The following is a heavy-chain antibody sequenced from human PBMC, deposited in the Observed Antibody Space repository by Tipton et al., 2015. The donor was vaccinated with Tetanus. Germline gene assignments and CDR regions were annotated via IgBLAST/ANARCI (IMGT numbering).Heavy chain of an antibody. J-gene: IGHJ4*02. CDR2: MNPKTGPA. Sequence: QLVQSGAEVKEPGASVKVSCKASGYNFVNFGISWVRQAPGQGLEWLGYMNPKTGPAGYAQKFQGRVTMTSDISSSTAYMELRNLRSDDTAVYYCARGNRGSSWYLWGQGTLLTVSS. V-gene: IGHV1-8*02. CDR3: ARGNRGSSWYL. CDR1: GYNFVNFG. D-gene: IGHD6-13*01.